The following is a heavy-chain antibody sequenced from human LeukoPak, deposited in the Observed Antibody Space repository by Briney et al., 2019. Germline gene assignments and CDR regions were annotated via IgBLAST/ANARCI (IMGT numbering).Heavy chain of an antibody. CDR3: AREPDYGDYVYWYFDL. D-gene: IGHD4-17*01. Sequence: GGSLRLSCAASGFTVSSNYMSWVRQAPGKGLEWVSYISSSGSTIYYADSVKGRFTISRDNAKNSLYLQMNSLRAEDTAVYYCAREPDYGDYVYWYFDLWGRGTLVTVSS. V-gene: IGHV3-11*04. J-gene: IGHJ2*01. CDR1: GFTVSSNY. CDR2: ISSSGSTI.